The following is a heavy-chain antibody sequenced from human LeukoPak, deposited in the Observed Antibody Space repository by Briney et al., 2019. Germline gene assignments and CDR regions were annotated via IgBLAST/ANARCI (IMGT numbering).Heavy chain of an antibody. CDR3: ARGYGSGRWFDP. Sequence: ASVKVSCKASGGTFSSYAISWVRQAPGQGLEWMGGIIPIFGTANYAQKFQGRVTITADESTSTAYMELSSLRSEDTAVYYCARGYGSGRWFDPWGQGTLVTVSS. CDR2: IIPIFGTA. CDR1: GGTFSSYA. V-gene: IGHV1-69*01. J-gene: IGHJ5*02. D-gene: IGHD3-10*01.